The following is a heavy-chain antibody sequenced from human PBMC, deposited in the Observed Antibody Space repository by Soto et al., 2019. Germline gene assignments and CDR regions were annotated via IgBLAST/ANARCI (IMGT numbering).Heavy chain of an antibody. CDR1: GFTFSTYS. Sequence: EVQLVESGGGLVKPGGSLRLSCAASGFTFSTYSMNWVRQAPGKGLEWVSSISSTSSYIYYADSVKGRFTISRDNAKNSLYLQMNRLRAEDTAVYYCARVYYYDSSGYLGYWGQGTLVTVSS. V-gene: IGHV3-21*01. CDR2: ISSTSSYI. J-gene: IGHJ4*02. D-gene: IGHD3-22*01. CDR3: ARVYYYDSSGYLGY.